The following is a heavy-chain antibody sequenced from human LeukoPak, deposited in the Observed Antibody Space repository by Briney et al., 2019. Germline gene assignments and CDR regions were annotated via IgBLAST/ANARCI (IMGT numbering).Heavy chain of an antibody. CDR1: GGTFSSYA. D-gene: IGHD6-6*01. CDR2: IIPIFGTA. CDR3: ARGIAARRTLYYFDY. V-gene: IGHV1-69*05. J-gene: IGHJ4*02. Sequence: ASVKVSCKASGGTFSSYAISWVRQAPGQGLEWMGGIIPIFGTADYAQKFQGRVTITTDESTSTAYMELSSLSSEDTAVYYCARGIAARRTLYYFDYWGQGTLVTVSS.